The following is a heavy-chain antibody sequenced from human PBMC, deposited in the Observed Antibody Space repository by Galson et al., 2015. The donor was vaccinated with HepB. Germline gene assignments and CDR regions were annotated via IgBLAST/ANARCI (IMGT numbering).Heavy chain of an antibody. D-gene: IGHD3-3*01. Sequence: SLRLSCAASGFTFSSYSMNWVRQAPGKGLEWVSYISSSSSTIYYADSVKGRFTISRDNAKNSLYLQMNSLRAEDTAVYYCAGDRDDFWSGWGGLDYWGQGTLVTVSS. CDR2: ISSSSSTI. CDR1: GFTFSSYS. V-gene: IGHV3-48*01. CDR3: AGDRDDFWSGWGGLDY. J-gene: IGHJ4*02.